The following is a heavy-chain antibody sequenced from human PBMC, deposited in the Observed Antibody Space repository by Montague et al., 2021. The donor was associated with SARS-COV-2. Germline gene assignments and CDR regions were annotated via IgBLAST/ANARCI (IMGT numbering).Heavy chain of an antibody. CDR2: ISYDGSNK. CDR1: GITFSSYA. Sequence: SLRLSCAASGITFSSYAMHRVRQAPGKGLEWVAVISYDGSNKYYADLVKGRFTISRDHSKNTLYLQMNSLRAEDTAVYYCARGGLPGSYYGFPDDWGQGTLVTVSS. V-gene: IGHV3-30-3*01. D-gene: IGHD3-10*01. J-gene: IGHJ4*02. CDR3: ARGGLPGSYYGFPDD.